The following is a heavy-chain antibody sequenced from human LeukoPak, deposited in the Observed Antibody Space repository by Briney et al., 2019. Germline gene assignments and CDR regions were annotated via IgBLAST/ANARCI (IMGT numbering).Heavy chain of an antibody. V-gene: IGHV2-5*01. J-gene: IGHJ6*03. CDR1: GFSLSTSGVG. Sequence: ESGPTLVKPTQTLTLTCTFSGFSLSTSGVGVGWIRQPLGKALEWLALIYWNDYNRYSPSLKSRLTIIKDTSKNQVVLTMTNMDPVDTATYYCAHSRRYYDRRRGTAYYMDVWGKGTTVTISS. CDR3: AHSRRYYDRRRGTAYYMDV. CDR2: IYWNDYN. D-gene: IGHD3-22*01.